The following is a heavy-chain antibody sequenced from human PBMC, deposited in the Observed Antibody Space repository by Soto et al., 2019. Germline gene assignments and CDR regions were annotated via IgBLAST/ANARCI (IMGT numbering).Heavy chain of an antibody. Sequence: QVQLVQSGAEVKKPGASVKVSCKASGYTFTSYAMHWVRQAPGQRLEWMGWINAGNGNTKYSQKFPGRVTITRDTSGSTAYMELSSLRSEDTAVYYCARGPGGPDGPGDYWGQGTLVTVSS. CDR2: INAGNGNT. D-gene: IGHD2-15*01. J-gene: IGHJ4*02. CDR3: ARGPGGPDGPGDY. CDR1: GYTFTSYA. V-gene: IGHV1-3*01.